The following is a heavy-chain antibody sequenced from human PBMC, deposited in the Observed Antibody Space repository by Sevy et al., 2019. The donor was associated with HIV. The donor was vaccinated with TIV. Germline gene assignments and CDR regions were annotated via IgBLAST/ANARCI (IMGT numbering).Heavy chain of an antibody. V-gene: IGHV3-21*01. J-gene: IGHJ4*02. Sequence: GGSLRLSCAASGFTFSSYSMNWVRQAPGKGLEWVSSISSSSSYIYYADSVKGRFTISRDNAKNSLYLQMNSLRAEDTAVHYCARGSKQWLAYDYWGQGTLVTVSS. D-gene: IGHD6-19*01. CDR1: GFTFSSYS. CDR3: ARGSKQWLAYDY. CDR2: ISSSSSYI.